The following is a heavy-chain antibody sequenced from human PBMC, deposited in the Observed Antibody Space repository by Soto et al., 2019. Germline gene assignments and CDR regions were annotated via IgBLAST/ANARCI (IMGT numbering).Heavy chain of an antibody. D-gene: IGHD3-3*01. CDR2: IYYSGST. CDR1: GGSISSSSYY. V-gene: IGHV4-39*01. Sequence: PSETLSLTCTVSGGSISSSSYYWGWIRQPPGKGLEWIGSIYYSGSTYYNPSLKSRVTISVDTSKNQFSLKLSSVTAADTAVYYCARSGDFWSGYYIDNWFDPWGQGTLVTVSS. CDR3: ARSGDFWSGYYIDNWFDP. J-gene: IGHJ5*02.